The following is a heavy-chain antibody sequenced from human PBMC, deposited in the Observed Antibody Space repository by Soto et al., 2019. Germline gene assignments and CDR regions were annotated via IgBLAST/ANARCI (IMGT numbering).Heavy chain of an antibody. V-gene: IGHV5-51*01. D-gene: IGHD6-19*01. CDR2: IYPGDSDT. J-gene: IGHJ6*02. Sequence: XDSRKVSWQCSGDSFTSYWSGLVLQMPGKGLEWMGIIYPGDSDTRYSPSFQGQVTISADRSISTAYLQWSSLKASDTAMYYCARHDGRVYSSGRNYYYYYGMDVWGQGTTVTVSS. CDR1: GDSFTSYW. CDR3: ARHDGRVYSSGRNYYYYYGMDV.